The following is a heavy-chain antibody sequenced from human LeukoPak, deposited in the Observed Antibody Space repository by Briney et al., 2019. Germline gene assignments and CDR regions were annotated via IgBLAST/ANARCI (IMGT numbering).Heavy chain of an antibody. D-gene: IGHD6-19*01. J-gene: IGHJ6*02. CDR3: ARDSRSIAVAGTHSYYYGMDV. CDR2: MNPNSGNT. CDR1: GYTFTSYD. Sequence: ASVKVSCKASGYTFTSYDIDWVRQATGQGLEWMGWMNPNSGNTGYAQKFQGRVTIARNTSISTAYMELSSLRSEDTAVYYCARDSRSIAVAGTHSYYYGMDVWGQGTTVTVSS. V-gene: IGHV1-8*03.